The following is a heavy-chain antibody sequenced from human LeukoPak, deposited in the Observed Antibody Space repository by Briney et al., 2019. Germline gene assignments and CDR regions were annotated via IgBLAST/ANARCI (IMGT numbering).Heavy chain of an antibody. V-gene: IGHV3-48*03. Sequence: GGSLRLSCAASGFTFNSYEMNWVRQAPGKGLEWVSYISSSAGTIYYADSVKGRFTISRDNAKNSLYLQMNSLRAEDTAVYYCARDYSTVTTFFDYWGQGTLVTVSS. CDR1: GFTFNSYE. CDR2: ISSSAGTI. CDR3: ARDYSTVTTFFDY. D-gene: IGHD4-17*01. J-gene: IGHJ4*02.